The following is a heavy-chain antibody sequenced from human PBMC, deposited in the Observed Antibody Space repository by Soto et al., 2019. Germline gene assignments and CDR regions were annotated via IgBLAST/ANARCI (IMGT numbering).Heavy chain of an antibody. J-gene: IGHJ4*02. V-gene: IGHV3-74*01. CDR3: AKDLSWGQSDY. D-gene: IGHD3-16*01. Sequence: PGESLKISCTSSVLTLSSYWMHWVRQDPGMGLVWVATINPDGTTTQYADFVKGRFTVSRDNARTTLFLQMNGLRAEDTALYYCAKDLSWGQSDYWGRGTLVTVSS. CDR1: VLTLSSYW. CDR2: INPDGTTT.